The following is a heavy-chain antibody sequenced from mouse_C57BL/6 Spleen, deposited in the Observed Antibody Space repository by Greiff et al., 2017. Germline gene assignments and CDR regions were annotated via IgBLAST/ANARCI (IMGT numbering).Heavy chain of an antibody. Sequence: EVKVVESGGGLVQPGGSLSLSCAASGFTFTDYYMSWVRQPPGKALEWLGFIRNKANGYTTEYSASVTGRFTISRDNSQSILYLQMNALRAEDSATYYCARLYGNYVWYFDVWGAGATVTVSS. D-gene: IGHD2-1*01. CDR3: ARLYGNYVWYFDV. V-gene: IGHV7-3*01. CDR2: IRNKANGYTT. J-gene: IGHJ1*01. CDR1: GFTFTDYY.